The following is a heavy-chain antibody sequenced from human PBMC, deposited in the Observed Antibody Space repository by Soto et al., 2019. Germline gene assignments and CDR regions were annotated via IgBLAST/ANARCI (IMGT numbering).Heavy chain of an antibody. CDR1: GFTFSSYA. CDR2: ISSSGGST. V-gene: IGHV3-23*01. D-gene: IGHD3-22*01. J-gene: IGHJ4*02. CDR3: AKYQPMTQPRPYFEY. Sequence: EVQLLESGGDLIQPGGSLRLSCAASGFTFSSYAMSWVRQAPGKGLGWVSAISSSGGSTFYADSVKGRFTISRDNSRNTLYLQMKSLRAEDTAIYYCAKYQPMTQPRPYFEYWGPGTLVTVSS.